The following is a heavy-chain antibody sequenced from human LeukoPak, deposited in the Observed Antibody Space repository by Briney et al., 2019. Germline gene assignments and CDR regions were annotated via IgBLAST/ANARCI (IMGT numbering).Heavy chain of an antibody. J-gene: IGHJ4*02. CDR3: ARGGSGYDFWSGYSYYFVY. Sequence: SETLSLTCAVYGGSFSGYYWSWIRQPPGKGLEWIGEINHSGSTNYNPSLKSRVTISVDTSKNQFSLKLSSVTAADTAVYYCARGGSGYDFWSGYSYYFVYWGQGTLVTVSS. V-gene: IGHV4-34*01. D-gene: IGHD3-3*01. CDR2: INHSGST. CDR1: GGSFSGYY.